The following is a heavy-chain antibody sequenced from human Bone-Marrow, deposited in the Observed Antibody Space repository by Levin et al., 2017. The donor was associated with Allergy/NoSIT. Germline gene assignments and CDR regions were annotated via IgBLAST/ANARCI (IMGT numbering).Heavy chain of an antibody. Sequence: GGSLRLSCAASGFSFSTYWMHWVRQAPGKGLVWVSHINEDGSSTSYADSVRGRFTISRDNAKSTLYLQMNSLRAEDTAVYYCTTVIVDEDWGQGTLVTVSS. V-gene: IGHV3-74*01. CDR1: GFSFSTYW. D-gene: IGHD2/OR15-2a*01. J-gene: IGHJ4*02. CDR3: TTVIVDED. CDR2: INEDGSST.